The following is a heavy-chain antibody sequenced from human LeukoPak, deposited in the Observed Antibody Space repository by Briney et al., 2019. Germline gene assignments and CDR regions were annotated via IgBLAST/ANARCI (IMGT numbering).Heavy chain of an antibody. J-gene: IGHJ4*02. CDR1: GYSISSGYY. CDR2: IYHSGGT. V-gene: IGHV4-38-2*01. Sequence: PSETLSLTCAVSGYSISSGYYWGWIRQPPGKGLEWIGSIYHSGGTYYNPSLKSRVTISVDTSKNQFSLKLSSVTAADTAVYYCARLYGCSSTSCYPFDSYFDYWGQGTLVTVSS. CDR3: ARLYGCSSTSCYPFDSYFDY. D-gene: IGHD2-2*01.